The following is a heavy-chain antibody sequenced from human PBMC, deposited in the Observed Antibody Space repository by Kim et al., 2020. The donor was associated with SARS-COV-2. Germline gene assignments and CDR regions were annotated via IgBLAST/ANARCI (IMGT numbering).Heavy chain of an antibody. J-gene: IGHJ2*01. CDR1: GFTFEDYA. CDR2: ISWNSGFI. D-gene: IGHD3-16*01. CDR3: VKDMWGGSASYWYFDI. V-gene: IGHV3-9*01. Sequence: GGSLRLSCAASGFTFEDYAIHWVRQVPGKGLEWVSGISWNSGFIGYADSVKGRFTISRDNAKKSLYLQMNSLRAEDTAMYYCVKDMWGGSASYWYFDIWGRGSLVTVSS.